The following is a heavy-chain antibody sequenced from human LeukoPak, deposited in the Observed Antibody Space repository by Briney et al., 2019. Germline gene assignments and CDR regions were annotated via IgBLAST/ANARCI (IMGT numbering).Heavy chain of an antibody. CDR1: GFTFSSYA. Sequence: GGSLRLSCAASGFTFSSYAMSWVRQAPGKGLERVSAISGSGGSTYYADSVKGRFTISRDNSKNTLYLQMNSLRAEDTAVYYCAKDPPSVLRYFDWLLPLYYWGQGTLVTVSS. CDR3: AKDPPSVLRYFDWLLPLYY. V-gene: IGHV3-23*01. D-gene: IGHD3-9*01. CDR2: ISGSGGST. J-gene: IGHJ4*02.